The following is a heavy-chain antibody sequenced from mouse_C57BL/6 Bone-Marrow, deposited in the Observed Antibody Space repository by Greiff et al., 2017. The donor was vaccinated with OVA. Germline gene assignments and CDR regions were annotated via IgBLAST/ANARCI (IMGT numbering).Heavy chain of an antibody. CDR3: ASAVFAY. V-gene: IGHV1-50*01. CDR1: GYTFTSYW. Sequence: QVQLKQPGAELVKPGASVKLSCKASGYTFTSYWMQWVKQRPGQGLEWIGEIDPSDSYTNYNQKFKGQATLTVDTSYSTAYMQLSSLTSEDSAVYYCASAVFAYWGQGTLVTVSA. CDR2: IDPSDSYT. J-gene: IGHJ3*01.